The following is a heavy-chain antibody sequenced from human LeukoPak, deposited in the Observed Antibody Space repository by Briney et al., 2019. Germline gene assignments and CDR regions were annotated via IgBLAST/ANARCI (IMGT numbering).Heavy chain of an antibody. V-gene: IGHV4-34*01. D-gene: IGHD3-22*01. CDR2: INHSGST. Sequence: SETLSLTRAVHGGSFSGYYWSWIRQPPGEGLEWSGEINHSGSTNYNPSLKSRVTISVDTSKNPFSLKLSSVTAADTDVYSFGSLGSRDSSGYYGDRGGQGTRVTVSS. CDR1: GGSFSGYY. CDR3: GSLGSRDSSGYYGDR. J-gene: IGHJ4*02.